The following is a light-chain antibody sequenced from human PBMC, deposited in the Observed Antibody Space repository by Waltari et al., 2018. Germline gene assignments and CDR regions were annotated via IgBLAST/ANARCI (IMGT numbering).Light chain of an antibody. CDR2: DAS. CDR3: QQYNNWPPMYT. J-gene: IGKJ2*01. CDR1: QSIRSY. V-gene: IGKV3-15*01. Sequence: EIVMTQSPATLSVSPGERATLSCRASQSIRSYLAWYQQRPGQAPRLLIYDASTRATGIPARFSGSGSGTEFTLTISSLQSEDFVIYYCQQYNNWPPMYTFGQGTKLEIK.